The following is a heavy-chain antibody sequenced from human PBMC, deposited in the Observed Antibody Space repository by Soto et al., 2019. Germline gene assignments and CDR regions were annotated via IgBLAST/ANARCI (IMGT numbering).Heavy chain of an antibody. V-gene: IGHV1-18*01. J-gene: IGHJ4*02. Sequence: QVQLVQSGAEVKKPGASVKVSCKASGYTFTSYGISWVRQAPGQGLEWMGWINVYNGNTNYAQKLQGRVTMTTDTFTSTAYLDLRSLRSDDTAVYFCARDTSRGDYDYWGQGTLVTVSS. CDR3: ARDTSRGDYDY. CDR1: GYTFTSYG. CDR2: INVYNGNT. D-gene: IGHD3-10*01.